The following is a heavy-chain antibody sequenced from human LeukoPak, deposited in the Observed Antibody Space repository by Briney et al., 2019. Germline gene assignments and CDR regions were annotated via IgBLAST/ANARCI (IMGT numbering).Heavy chain of an antibody. CDR3: VTSLQEFWSGYSIFV. D-gene: IGHD3-3*01. Sequence: SETLSLTCTVSGGSMSSYYWSWIRQPAGKGLEWIGRIYTSGSTNYNPSLKSRVPISVDKSKNQFSLKLSSVTAADTAVYYCVTSLQEFWSGYSIFVWGKGTTVTVSS. CDR2: IYTSGST. V-gene: IGHV4-4*07. CDR1: GGSMSSYY. J-gene: IGHJ6*04.